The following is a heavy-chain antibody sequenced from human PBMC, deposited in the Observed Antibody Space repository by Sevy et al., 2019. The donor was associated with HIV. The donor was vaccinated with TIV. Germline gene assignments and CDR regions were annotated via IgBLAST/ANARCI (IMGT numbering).Heavy chain of an antibody. Sequence: GGSLRLSCAASGFTFSDYYMSWVRQAPGKGLEWVANIKQDGSQKNYLDSVKGRFTISRDNARNSLYLQVNRLRDDDTAVYYCARELGPGDYWGQGTLVTVSS. CDR3: ARELGPGDY. D-gene: IGHD3-16*01. J-gene: IGHJ4*02. CDR1: GFTFSDYY. CDR2: IKQDGSQK. V-gene: IGHV3-7*01.